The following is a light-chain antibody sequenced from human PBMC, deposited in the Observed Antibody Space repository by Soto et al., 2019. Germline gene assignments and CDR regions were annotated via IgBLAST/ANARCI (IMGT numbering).Light chain of an antibody. Sequence: EIVLTQSPGTLSLSPGERATLSCRASQSVSSSFLAWYQQKPGQAPRPLIYGASSRATGIPDRFSGSGSGTDFTLTISRLEPEDFEVYYCQQYDSSTWTFGQGTKVEIK. V-gene: IGKV3-20*01. J-gene: IGKJ1*01. CDR1: QSVSSSF. CDR3: QQYDSSTWT. CDR2: GAS.